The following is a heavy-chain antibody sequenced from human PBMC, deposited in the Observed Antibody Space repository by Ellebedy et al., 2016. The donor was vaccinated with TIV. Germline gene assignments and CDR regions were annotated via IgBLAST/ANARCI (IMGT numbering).Heavy chain of an antibody. D-gene: IGHD3-22*01. V-gene: IGHV4-39*01. CDR1: GGSISSSSYY. CDR3: ARQAGDDSSGYYPLFSDY. CDR2: IYYSGST. Sequence: SETLSLTCTVSGGSISSSSYYWGWIRQPPGKGLEWIGSIYYSGSTYYNPSLKSRVTISVDTSKNQFSLKLSSVTAADTAVYYCARQAGDDSSGYYPLFSDYWGQGTLVTVSS. J-gene: IGHJ4*02.